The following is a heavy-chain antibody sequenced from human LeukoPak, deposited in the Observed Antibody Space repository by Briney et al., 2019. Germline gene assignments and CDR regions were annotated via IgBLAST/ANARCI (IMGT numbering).Heavy chain of an antibody. D-gene: IGHD4-17*01. V-gene: IGHV3-21*01. CDR1: GFTFSSYS. J-gene: IGHJ4*02. Sequence: PGGPLRLSCAASGFTFSSYSMNWVRQAPGKGLEWVSSISSSSSYIYYADSVKGRFTISRDNAKNSLYLQMNSLRAEDTAVYYCARIPPGYGDYVFGYWGQGTLVTVSS. CDR2: ISSSSSYI. CDR3: ARIPPGYGDYVFGY.